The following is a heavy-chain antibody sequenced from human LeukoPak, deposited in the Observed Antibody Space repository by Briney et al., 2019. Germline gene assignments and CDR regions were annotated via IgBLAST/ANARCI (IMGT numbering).Heavy chain of an antibody. CDR2: IKHDGSEQ. D-gene: IGHD1-1*01. Sequence: GGSLRLSCTASGFTFSSYSITWVRQAPGKGLEWVANIKHDGSEQYYVDSVRGRVTISRDNAKNSVHLQMNNLRVEDTAVYFCARHNWYQFDYWGQGTLVTASS. V-gene: IGHV3-7*01. CDR1: GFTFSSYS. CDR3: ARHNWYQFDY. J-gene: IGHJ4*02.